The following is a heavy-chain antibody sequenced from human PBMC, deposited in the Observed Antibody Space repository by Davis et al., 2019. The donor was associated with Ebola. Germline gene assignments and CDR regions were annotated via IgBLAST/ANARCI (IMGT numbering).Heavy chain of an antibody. Sequence: PGGSLRLSCAASGFTFSSYEMNWVRQAPGKGLEWVSYISSSGSTIYYADSVKGRFTISRDNAKNSLYLQMNSLRAEDTAVYYCARYQLPAATISHYGMDVWGQGTTVTVSS. CDR2: ISSSGSTI. D-gene: IGHD2-2*01. CDR3: ARYQLPAATISHYGMDV. J-gene: IGHJ6*02. V-gene: IGHV3-48*03. CDR1: GFTFSSYE.